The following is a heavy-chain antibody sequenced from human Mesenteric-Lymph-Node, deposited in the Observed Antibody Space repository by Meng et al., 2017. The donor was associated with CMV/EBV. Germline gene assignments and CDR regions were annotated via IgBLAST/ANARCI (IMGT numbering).Heavy chain of an antibody. Sequence: SQTLSLTCSVSGGSVTSDSYHWNWIRQPPGKGLEWIGQTVYGGSTDYDPSLKSRLTISVDTSKNQFSLNLNSVTAADTAVYYCAGLLLGNGGRGHWGQGTLVTVSS. J-gene: IGHJ4*02. CDR1: GGSVTSDSYH. CDR3: AGLLLGNGGRGH. D-gene: IGHD2-8*01. V-gene: IGHV4-61*01. CDR2: TVYGGST.